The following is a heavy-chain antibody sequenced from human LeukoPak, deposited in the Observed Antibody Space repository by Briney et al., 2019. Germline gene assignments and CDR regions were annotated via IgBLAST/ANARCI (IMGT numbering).Heavy chain of an antibody. V-gene: IGHV3-20*04. CDR2: INWNGGST. Sequence: PGGSLRLSCAASGFTFDDHGISWVRQAPGKGLEWVSGINWNGGSTGYADSVKGRFTVSRDNAKNFLYLQMNSLRAEDTAVYYCARAYPIFGVSGRFDPWGQGTLVTVSS. D-gene: IGHD3-3*01. J-gene: IGHJ5*02. CDR3: ARAYPIFGVSGRFDP. CDR1: GFTFDDHG.